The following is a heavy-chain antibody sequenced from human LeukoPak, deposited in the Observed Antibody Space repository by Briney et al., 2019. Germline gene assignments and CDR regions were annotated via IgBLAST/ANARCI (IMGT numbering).Heavy chain of an antibody. V-gene: IGHV5-51*01. CDR1: GYSFTSYW. Sequence: GESLKISFRGSGYSFTSYWIGWVRQMPGKGLEWMGIIYPGDSDTRYSPSFQGQVTISAGKSISTAYLQWSSLKASDTAMYYCARAVGSDSSGYGDYWGQGTLVTVSS. D-gene: IGHD3-22*01. CDR2: IYPGDSDT. J-gene: IGHJ4*02. CDR3: ARAVGSDSSGYGDY.